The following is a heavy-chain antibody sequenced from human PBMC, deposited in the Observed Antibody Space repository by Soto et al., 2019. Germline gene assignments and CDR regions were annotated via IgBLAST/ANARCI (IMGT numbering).Heavy chain of an antibody. CDR3: ARATYCISTSCYYGGKNYYYYYGMDV. Sequence: SATLSLTCTVSGGSISSGGYYWSWIRQHPGKGLEWIGYIYYSGSTYYNPSLKSRVTISVDTSKNQFSLKLSSVTAADTAVYYCARATYCISTSCYYGGKNYYYYYGMDVWGQGTTVTVSS. D-gene: IGHD2-2*01. J-gene: IGHJ6*02. V-gene: IGHV4-31*03. CDR2: IYYSGST. CDR1: GGSISSGGYY.